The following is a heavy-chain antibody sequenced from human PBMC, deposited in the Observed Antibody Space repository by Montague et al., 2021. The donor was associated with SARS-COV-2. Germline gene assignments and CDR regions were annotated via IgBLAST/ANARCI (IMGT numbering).Heavy chain of an antibody. J-gene: IGHJ2*01. D-gene: IGHD7-27*01. Sequence: TLSLTCTVSGGSISGDNYYWTWIRQHPGKGLDWIAYIYYTGSTYYNPSLQSRLRTSLDTSKNQFSLTLTSVTPADTAIYYCARNRGWGSRGAGYIDLWGQGTLVTVSS. CDR2: IYYTGST. CDR3: ARNRGWGSRGAGYIDL. CDR1: GGSISGDNYY. V-gene: IGHV4-31*03.